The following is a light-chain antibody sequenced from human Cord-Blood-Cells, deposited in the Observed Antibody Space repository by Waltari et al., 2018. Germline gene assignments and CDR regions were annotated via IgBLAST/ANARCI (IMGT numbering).Light chain of an antibody. CDR2: DVS. CDR1: SSDVGGYNY. CDR3: SSYTSSSTWV. V-gene: IGLV2-14*03. J-gene: IGLJ3*02. Sequence: QSALTQPASVSGSPGQSITISCTGTSSDVGGYNYVSWYQQHPGKATKLMIYDVSNRPSGVSNRCSGSKSGNTASLSISGLQAEDEADYSCSSYTSSSTWVFGGGTKLTVL.